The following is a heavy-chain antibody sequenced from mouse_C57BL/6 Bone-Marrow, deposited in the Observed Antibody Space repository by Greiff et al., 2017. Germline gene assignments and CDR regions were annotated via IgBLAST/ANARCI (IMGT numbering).Heavy chain of an antibody. Sequence: QVQLQQPGAELVKPGASVKLSCKASGYTFTSYWMHWVKQRPGRGLEWIGRLDPNSGGTKYNEQFKSKATLTVDKPSSTAYMPLSSLTSEDSAVYYCARFPHYGFYWYCDVWGTGTTVTVSS. CDR1: GYTFTSYW. V-gene: IGHV1-72*01. D-gene: IGHD2-2*01. CDR2: LDPNSGGT. CDR3: ARFPHYGFYWYCDV. J-gene: IGHJ1*03.